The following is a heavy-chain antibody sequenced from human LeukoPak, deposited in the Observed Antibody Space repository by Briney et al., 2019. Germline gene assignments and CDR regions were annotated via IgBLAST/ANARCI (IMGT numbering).Heavy chain of an antibody. CDR2: FGPQVGET. V-gene: IGHV1-24*01. J-gene: IGHJ4*02. Sequence: ASVKVSCKVSGSTLTKISIDWVRRAPGKGFECMGTFGPQVGETIHAQKLQGRLKMTADTSTDTAYMEMSSLQSEDTAVYYCATGAMVYEYWGQGTLVTVSS. CDR1: GSTLTKIS. CDR3: ATGAMVYEY. D-gene: IGHD3-10*01.